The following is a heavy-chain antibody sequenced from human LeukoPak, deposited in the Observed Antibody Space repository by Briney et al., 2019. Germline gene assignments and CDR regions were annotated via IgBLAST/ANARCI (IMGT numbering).Heavy chain of an antibody. CDR2: INHSGST. D-gene: IGHD6-19*01. J-gene: IGHJ4*02. CDR1: GGSFSGYY. V-gene: IGHV4-34*01. Sequence: SETLSLTCAVYGGSFSGYYWSWIRQPPGKGLEWIGEINHSGSTNYNPSLKSRVTISVDTSKNQFSLKLSSVTAADTAVNYCAREVGGAVAGKGDFGYWGQGTLVTVSS. CDR3: AREVGGAVAGKGDFGY.